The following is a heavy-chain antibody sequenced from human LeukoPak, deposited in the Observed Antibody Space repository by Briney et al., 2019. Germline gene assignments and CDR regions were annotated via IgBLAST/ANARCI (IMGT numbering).Heavy chain of an antibody. CDR1: GFIFSDYN. CDR2: ISGDGGRT. V-gene: IGHV3-43*02. J-gene: IGHJ4*02. Sequence: AGSLILSCAASGFIFSDYNMHWVRQVPGKGLQWVSIISGDGGRTSYADSVKGRVTISRDNSKNSLYLQMNSLRTEDTAFYYCAKDVSGSIDSWGQGTLVTVSS. D-gene: IGHD5/OR15-5a*01. CDR3: AKDVSGSIDS.